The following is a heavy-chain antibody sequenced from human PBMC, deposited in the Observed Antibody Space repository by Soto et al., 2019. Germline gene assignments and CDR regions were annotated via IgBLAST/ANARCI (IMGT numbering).Heavy chain of an antibody. CDR1: GFTFSSYE. CDR3: ARVSYCSSTSCYTGYYYYGMDV. V-gene: IGHV3-48*03. J-gene: IGHJ6*02. D-gene: IGHD2-2*02. Sequence: LRLSCAASGFTFSSYEMNWVRQAPGKGLEWVSYISSSGSTIYYADSVKGRFTISRDNAKNSLYLQMSSLRAEDTAVYYCARVSYCSSTSCYTGYYYYGMDVWGQGTTVTVSS. CDR2: ISSSGSTI.